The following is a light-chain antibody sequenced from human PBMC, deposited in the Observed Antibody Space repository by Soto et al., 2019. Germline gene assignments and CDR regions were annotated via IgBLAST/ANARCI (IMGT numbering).Light chain of an antibody. CDR1: QSFSSY. J-gene: IGKJ1*01. CDR2: AAS. CDR3: QQSYSTPWT. V-gene: IGKV1-39*01. Sequence: DIQMTQSPSSLSASVGYRVTITCRTRQSFSSYLNWYHYKPGKAPKLLIYAASSLQSGVPSRFSGSGSGTDFTLPISSLQPEDFATYYCQQSYSTPWTFGQGTKGEIK.